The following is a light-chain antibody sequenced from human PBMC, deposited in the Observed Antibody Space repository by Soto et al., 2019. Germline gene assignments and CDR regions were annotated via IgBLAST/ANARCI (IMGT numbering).Light chain of an antibody. V-gene: IGKV2-30*01. Sequence: DVVMTQSPLSLPVTRGQPASISCRSRQSLVYSDGNTDLNWIQQRPGQSPRRLIYRVSNRDSGVPDRFSGSGSGTDLTLNISRVEAEDVGTCCCMQGTHGPWTFGPGNKGDI. CDR2: RVS. CDR1: QSLVYSDGNTD. J-gene: IGKJ3*01. CDR3: MQGTHGPWT.